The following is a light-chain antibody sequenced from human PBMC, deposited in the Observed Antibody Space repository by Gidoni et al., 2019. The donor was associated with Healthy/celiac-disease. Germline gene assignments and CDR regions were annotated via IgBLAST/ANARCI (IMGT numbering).Light chain of an antibody. CDR1: SFNIGTNYD. V-gene: IGLV1-40*01. J-gene: IGLJ2*01. CDR2: GNS. Sequence: QSVLTQPPSVSGPPGQSVTISCTGSSFNIGTNYDVHWYQQLPGTAPKLLIFGNSNRPSGVPDRFFGSKSGTSASLAITGLQAEDEAVYHCQSFDSSLSGVVFGGGTKLTVL. CDR3: QSFDSSLSGVV.